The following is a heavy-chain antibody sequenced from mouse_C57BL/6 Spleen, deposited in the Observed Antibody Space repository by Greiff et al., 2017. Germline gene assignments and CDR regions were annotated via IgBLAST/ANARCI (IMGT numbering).Heavy chain of an antibody. V-gene: IGHV1-4*01. CDR2: INPSSGYT. CDR1: GYTFTSYT. Sequence: QVQLQQSGAELARPGASVKMSCKASGYTFTSYTMHWVKQRPGQGLEWIGYINPSSGYTKYNQKFKDKATLTADKSSSTAYMQLSSLTSEDSAVYYCAGVTTVVGDYAMDYWGQGTSVTVSS. J-gene: IGHJ4*01. CDR3: AGVTTVVGDYAMDY. D-gene: IGHD1-1*01.